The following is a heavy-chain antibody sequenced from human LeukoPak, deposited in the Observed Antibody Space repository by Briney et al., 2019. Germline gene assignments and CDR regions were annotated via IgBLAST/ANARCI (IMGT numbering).Heavy chain of an antibody. CDR3: ARVNVVPAAIHRDYYYSCYMDV. Sequence: SETLSLTCTVSGGSISSGSYYWSWIRQPAGKGLEWIGRIYTSGSTNYNPSLKSRVTISVDTSKNQFSLKLSSVTAADTAVYYCARVNVVPAAIHRDYYYSCYMDVWGKGTTVTVSS. D-gene: IGHD2-2*02. V-gene: IGHV4-61*02. CDR1: GGSISSGSYY. CDR2: IYTSGST. J-gene: IGHJ6*03.